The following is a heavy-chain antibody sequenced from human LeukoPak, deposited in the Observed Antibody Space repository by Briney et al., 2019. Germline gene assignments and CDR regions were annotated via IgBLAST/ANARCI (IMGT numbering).Heavy chain of an antibody. V-gene: IGHV1-18*01. D-gene: IGHD6-13*01. CDR2: ISAYNGNT. Sequence: ASVKVSCKASGYTFTSYGISWVRQAPGQGLAWMGWISAYNGNTNYAQKLQGRVTMTTDTSTSTAYMELRSLRSDDTAVYYCARADSIAAAGIIGDYWGQGTLVTVSS. CDR1: GYTFTSYG. J-gene: IGHJ4*02. CDR3: ARADSIAAAGIIGDY.